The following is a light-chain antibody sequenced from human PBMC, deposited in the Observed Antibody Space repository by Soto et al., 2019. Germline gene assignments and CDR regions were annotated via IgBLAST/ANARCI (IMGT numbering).Light chain of an antibody. Sequence: QSVLTQPASVSGSPGQSIAISCTGTSSDVGNYNYVSWYQQHPGKAPKLMIYDVSNRPSGVSNRFSGSKSGNTASLNISELQAEDEADYYCNSYTSSSTYVFGTGTKVTVL. V-gene: IGLV2-14*03. J-gene: IGLJ1*01. CDR1: SSDVGNYNY. CDR3: NSYTSSSTYV. CDR2: DVS.